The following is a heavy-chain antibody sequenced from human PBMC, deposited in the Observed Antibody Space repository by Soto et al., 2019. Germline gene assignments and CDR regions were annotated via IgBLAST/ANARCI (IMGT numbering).Heavy chain of an antibody. CDR1: GYTFTGYY. CDR2: INPNSGDT. D-gene: IGHD2-2*02. J-gene: IGHJ3*02. Sequence: ASVKVSCKTSGYTFTGYYMHWVRQAPGQGLEWMGWINPNSGDTNYAQKFQGRVTMAGDTSISTAYMELSRLRSDDTAVYYCARESSIVVVPAAINAFDIWGQGTMVTVSS. CDR3: ARESSIVVVPAAINAFDI. V-gene: IGHV1-2*02.